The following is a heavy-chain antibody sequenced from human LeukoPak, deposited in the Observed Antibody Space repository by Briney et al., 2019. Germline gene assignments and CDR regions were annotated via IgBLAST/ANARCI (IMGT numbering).Heavy chain of an antibody. CDR2: IKPAGSEK. V-gene: IGHV3-7*01. CDR3: ARDDLNY. J-gene: IGHJ4*02. CDR1: GFTFSDYW. Sequence: GGSLRLSCAASGFTFSDYWMSWVRQAPGKGLEWVATIKPAGSEKFYVDSVKGRFTISRDNAENSLSLQMNGLRAEDTAMYFCARDDLNYWGQGTLVTVSS.